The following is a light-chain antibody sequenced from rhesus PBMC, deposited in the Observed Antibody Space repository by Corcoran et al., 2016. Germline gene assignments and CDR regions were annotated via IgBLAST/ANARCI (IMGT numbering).Light chain of an antibody. J-gene: IGKJ1*01. CDR2: GAS. Sequence: EIVMTQSPATLSLSPGERATLSCRASQSVSSYVAWYQQKPEQAPRLLIYGASSRATGIPDRFSGSGSGTDFPRTISSLEPEDFAFYYCQQYSNWPRTFGQGTKVEIK. V-gene: IGKV3S9*01. CDR1: QSVSSY. CDR3: QQYSNWPRT.